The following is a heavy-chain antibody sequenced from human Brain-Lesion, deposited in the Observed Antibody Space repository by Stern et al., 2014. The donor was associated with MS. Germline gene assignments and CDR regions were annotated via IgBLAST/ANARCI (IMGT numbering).Heavy chain of an antibody. CDR3: ARSPATPSGYDRFDY. J-gene: IGHJ4*02. CDR2: IFPRDSNT. V-gene: IGHV5-51*03. D-gene: IGHD5-12*01. Sequence: EVQLVQSGAEVKKPGESLKISCEASGYLFDDYWIGWVRQMSGRGLELVAIIFPRDSNTRYSPSVQGQVTISADKSISPAYLQGGSLKASDPAIYYCARSPATPSGYDRFDYWGQGALVTVSS. CDR1: GYLFDDYW.